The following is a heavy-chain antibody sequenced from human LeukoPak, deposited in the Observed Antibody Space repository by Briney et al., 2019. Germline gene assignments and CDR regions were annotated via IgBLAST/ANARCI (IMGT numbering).Heavy chain of an antibody. D-gene: IGHD5-12*01. V-gene: IGHV3-23*01. Sequence: PGGSLRLSCAASGFTFSSYAMSWVRQAPGKGLEWVSAISGSGGSTYYADSVKGRFTISRDNSKNTLHLQMNSLRAEDTAVYYCAGAGDIVATTGFDYWGQGTLVTVSS. J-gene: IGHJ4*02. CDR2: ISGSGGST. CDR3: AGAGDIVATTGFDY. CDR1: GFTFSSYA.